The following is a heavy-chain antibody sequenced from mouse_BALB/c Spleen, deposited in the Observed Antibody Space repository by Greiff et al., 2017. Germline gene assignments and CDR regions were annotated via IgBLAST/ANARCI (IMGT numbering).Heavy chain of an antibody. CDR3: ARQGYGKDFDY. D-gene: IGHD2-10*02. V-gene: IGHV5-6-2*01. Sequence: EVKLVESGGGLVKLGGSLKLSCAASGFTFSSYYMSWVRQTPEKRLELVAAINSNGGSTYYPDTVKGRFTISRDNAKNTLYLQMSSLKSEDTALYYCARQGYGKDFDYWGQGTTLTVSS. J-gene: IGHJ2*01. CDR1: GFTFSSYY. CDR2: INSNGGST.